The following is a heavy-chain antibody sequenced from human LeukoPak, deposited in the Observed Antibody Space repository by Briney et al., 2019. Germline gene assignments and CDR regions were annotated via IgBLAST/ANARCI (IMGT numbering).Heavy chain of an antibody. CDR3: ARASFFDY. Sequence: GGSLRLSCAASGFTFDNYVMAWFRQAPGKGLEWVANIKQDGSEKYYVDSVKGRFTISRDNAKNSLYLQMNSLRAEDTAVYYCARASFFDYWGQGTLVTVSS. V-gene: IGHV3-7*01. CDR2: IKQDGSEK. CDR1: GFTFDNYV. J-gene: IGHJ4*02.